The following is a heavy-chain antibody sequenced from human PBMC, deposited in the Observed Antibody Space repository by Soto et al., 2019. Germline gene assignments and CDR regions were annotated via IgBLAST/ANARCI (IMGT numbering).Heavy chain of an antibody. CDR2: ISAYNGNT. V-gene: IGHV1-18*01. J-gene: IGHJ4*02. CDR3: ARVYRITMVRGELSEY. Sequence: QVQLVQSGAEVKRPGASVKVSCKATGYTFASYGISWVRQAPGEGLEWMGWISAYNGNTNYAQKLQGRVTMTTDTSTSTAYMELRSLRSDDTAVYYCARVYRITMVRGELSEYWGQGTLVTVSS. CDR1: GYTFASYG. D-gene: IGHD3-10*01.